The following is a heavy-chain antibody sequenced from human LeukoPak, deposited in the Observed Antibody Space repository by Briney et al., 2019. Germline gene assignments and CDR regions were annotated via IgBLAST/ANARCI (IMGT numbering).Heavy chain of an antibody. CDR1: GFTFSSYW. D-gene: IGHD5-12*01. V-gene: IGHV3-53*01. Sequence: GGSLRLSCAASGFTFSSYWMHWVRQAPGKGLEWVSVIYSGGSTYYADSVKGRFTISRDNSKNTLYLQMNSLRAEDTAVYYCARDRYEGDAFDIWGQGTMVTVSS. CDR2: IYSGGST. CDR3: ARDRYEGDAFDI. J-gene: IGHJ3*02.